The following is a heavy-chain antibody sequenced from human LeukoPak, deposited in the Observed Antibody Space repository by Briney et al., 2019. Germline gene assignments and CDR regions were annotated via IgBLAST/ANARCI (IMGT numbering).Heavy chain of an antibody. J-gene: IGHJ4*02. V-gene: IGHV3-30*03. D-gene: IGHD1-14*01. CDR3: APRPRRQSPAAGIG. CDR1: GFTFSSYG. Sequence: GGSLRLSCAASGFTFSSYGMHWVRQAPGKGLEWVAVISYDGSNKYYADSVKGRFTISRDNSKNTLYLQMNSLRAEDTAVYYCAPRPRRQSPAAGIGWGQGTLVTVSS. CDR2: ISYDGSNK.